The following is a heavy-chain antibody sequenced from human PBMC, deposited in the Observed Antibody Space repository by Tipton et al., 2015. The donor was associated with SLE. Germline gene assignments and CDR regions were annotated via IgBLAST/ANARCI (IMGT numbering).Heavy chain of an antibody. D-gene: IGHD3-3*01. CDR1: GGSFIGYY. CDR3: ARGRAITILTALFFDY. J-gene: IGHJ4*02. CDR2: MNHSGGT. Sequence: TLSLTCAVYGGSFIGYYWSWIRQPPGKGLEWIGEMNHSGGTNYNPSLKSRVTVSVDTSKNQFSLKLSSVTAADTAVYYCARGRAITILTALFFDYWGQGTLVTVSS. V-gene: IGHV4-34*01.